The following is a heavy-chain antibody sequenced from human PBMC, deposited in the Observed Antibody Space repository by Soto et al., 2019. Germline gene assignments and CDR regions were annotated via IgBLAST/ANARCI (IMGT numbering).Heavy chain of an antibody. CDR1: GFTFSSYS. J-gene: IGHJ3*02. CDR3: ARDVGPSGI. D-gene: IGHD1-26*01. CDR2: ISSNRSRI. Sequence: PGGSLRLSCAASGFTFSSYSMNWVRQAPGKGLEWVSYISSNRSRISYAGSGEGRFTIARDKAKNSLYLQMNSLRDEDTAGYYCARDVGPSGIWGQGTMVTVSS. V-gene: IGHV3-48*02.